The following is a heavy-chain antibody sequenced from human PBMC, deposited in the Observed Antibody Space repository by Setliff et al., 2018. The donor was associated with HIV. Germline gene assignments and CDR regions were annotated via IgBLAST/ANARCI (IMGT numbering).Heavy chain of an antibody. V-gene: IGHV5-51*01. CDR2: TYPIDSDT. D-gene: IGHD2-8*01. J-gene: IGHJ4*02. CDR3: GRSGKSGELYAY. CDR1: GYSFTNFW. Sequence: GESLKLSCKGSGYSFTNFWVGWVRQMPGKGLEWMGITYPIDSDTKYSPSFWGRVTISVDKSLNTAYLHWNSLKPADTAMYFCGRSGKSGELYAYWGQGTLVTVSS.